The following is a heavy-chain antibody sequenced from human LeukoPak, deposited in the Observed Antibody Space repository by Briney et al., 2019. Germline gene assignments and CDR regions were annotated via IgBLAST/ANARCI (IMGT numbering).Heavy chain of an antibody. Sequence: SETLSLTCAVYGGSFSGYYWSWIRQPPGKGLEWIGEINHSGSTNYNPSLKSRVTISLDTSKNQFSLKLSSVTAADTAVYYCARGQSVYYDSGDYYPFDYWGQGTLVTVSS. V-gene: IGHV4-34*01. CDR2: INHSGST. CDR3: ARGQSVYYDSGDYYPFDY. D-gene: IGHD3-22*01. CDR1: GGSFSGYY. J-gene: IGHJ4*02.